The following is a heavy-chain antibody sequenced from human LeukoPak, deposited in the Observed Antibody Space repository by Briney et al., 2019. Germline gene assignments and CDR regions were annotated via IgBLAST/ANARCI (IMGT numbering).Heavy chain of an antibody. CDR1: GYTFTNYV. J-gene: IGHJ4*02. CDR2: INAGNGNT. V-gene: IGHV1-3*01. Sequence: APVKLSSKASGYTFTNYVMHWGRQAPGQRVGWMGWINAGNGNTKYSQTFQGRVTFTRDTSASTAYMELSSLRSEDTAVYYCARDPAPDYRDYWGQGTLVTVSS. CDR3: ARDPAPDYRDY.